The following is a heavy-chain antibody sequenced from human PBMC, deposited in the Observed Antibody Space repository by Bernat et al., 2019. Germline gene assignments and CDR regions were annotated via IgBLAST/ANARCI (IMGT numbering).Heavy chain of an antibody. J-gene: IGHJ4*02. CDR2: ISNDGSRT. Sequence: EVQLVESGGDLVQPGGSLRLSCAASGFTFSTSWMHWVRQDPGKGLVWVSRISNDGSRTEYADSVKGRFTISRDNAKNTLYLQMNSLRAEDTAVYYYGRDTLHYLVDHWGQGTLVTVSS. CDR3: GRDTLHYLVDH. D-gene: IGHD3-10*01. CDR1: GFTFSTSW. V-gene: IGHV3-74*01.